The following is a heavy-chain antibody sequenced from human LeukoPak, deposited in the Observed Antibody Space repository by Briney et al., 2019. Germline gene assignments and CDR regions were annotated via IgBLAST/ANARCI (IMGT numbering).Heavy chain of an antibody. V-gene: IGHV1-69*04. Sequence: ASVKVSCKASGGTFSSYAISWVRQAPGQGLEWMGRIIPILGIANYAQKFQGRVTITADKSTSTAYMELSSLRSEDTAVYYCARAYYYDSSGYRGGWYFDLWGRGTLVTVSS. J-gene: IGHJ2*01. D-gene: IGHD3-22*01. CDR3: ARAYYYDSSGYRGGWYFDL. CDR2: IIPILGIA. CDR1: GGTFSSYA.